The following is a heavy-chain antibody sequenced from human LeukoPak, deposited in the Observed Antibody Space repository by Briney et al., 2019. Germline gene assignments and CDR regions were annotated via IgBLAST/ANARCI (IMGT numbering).Heavy chain of an antibody. V-gene: IGHV3-74*01. CDR1: GFTFSSYW. CDR3: ARGPFYDYGLDV. CDR2: INSDGSTT. Sequence: GGSLRLSCAASGFTFSSYWMHWVRQAPGKGLVCVSRINSDGSTTTSADSVKGRFTISRDNAKNTLYLQMNSPSADDTAVYYCARGPFYDYGLDVWGQGTTVTVFS. J-gene: IGHJ6*02.